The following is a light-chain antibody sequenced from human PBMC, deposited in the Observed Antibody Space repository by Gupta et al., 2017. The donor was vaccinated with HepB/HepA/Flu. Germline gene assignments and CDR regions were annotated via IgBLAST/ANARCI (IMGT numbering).Light chain of an antibody. CDR1: QSVRTRY. Sequence: EIVLTQSPGTLSLSPGERATLSCRASQSVRTRYLAWFQQRPGQAPRVLIYATSSRAAGTPDRFSGNGSGTDFTLTVSRLEPEDLAVYYCQQYDKSPRTFGQGTIVDIK. CDR3: QQYDKSPRT. CDR2: ATS. V-gene: IGKV3-20*01. J-gene: IGKJ1*01.